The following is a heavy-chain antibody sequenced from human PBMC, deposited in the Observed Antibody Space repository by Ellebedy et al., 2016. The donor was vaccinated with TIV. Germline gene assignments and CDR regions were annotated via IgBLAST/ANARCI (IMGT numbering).Heavy chain of an antibody. Sequence: ASVKVSCXVSGYSVHELSFRWVRQAPGKGLEFVGTSDREDGRTISAQKFQGRLTVTEDPSTDTVYLVLSRLTSEDTAVYYCVTTVWVGPFWGQGTLVTVSS. V-gene: IGHV1-24*01. J-gene: IGHJ4*02. CDR3: VTTVWVGPF. CDR1: GYSVHELS. D-gene: IGHD3-10*01. CDR2: SDREDGRT.